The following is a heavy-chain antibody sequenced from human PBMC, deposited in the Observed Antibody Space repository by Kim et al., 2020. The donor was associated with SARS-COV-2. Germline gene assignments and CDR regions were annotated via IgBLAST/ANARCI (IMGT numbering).Heavy chain of an antibody. Sequence: GGSLRLSCAASGFTFSSYAMHWVRQAPGKGLEWVAVISYDGSNKYYADSVKSRFTISRDNSKNTLYLQMNSLRAEATAVYYCARTQRGSMVQGDDFDYWG. J-gene: IGHJ4*01. D-gene: IGHD3-10*01. V-gene: IGHV3-30-3*01. CDR3: ARTQRGSMVQGDDFDY. CDR2: ISYDGSNK. CDR1: GFTFSSYA.